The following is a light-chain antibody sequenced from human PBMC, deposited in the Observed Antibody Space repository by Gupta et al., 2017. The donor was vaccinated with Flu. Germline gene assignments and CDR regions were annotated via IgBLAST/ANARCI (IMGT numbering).Light chain of an antibody. CDR1: QSVSSN. J-gene: IGKJ1*01. V-gene: IGKV3-15*01. Sequence: GERATLSCRASQSVSSNLAWYQLKPGQAPRLLIYDASTRATGIPARFIGSGSGTEFTLAISSLQSEDFAVYYCQQYSDWPWTFGQGTKVEIK. CDR3: QQYSDWPWT. CDR2: DAS.